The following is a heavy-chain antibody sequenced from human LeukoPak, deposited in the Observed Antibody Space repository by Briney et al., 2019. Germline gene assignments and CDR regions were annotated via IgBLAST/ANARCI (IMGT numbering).Heavy chain of an antibody. J-gene: IGHJ6*03. CDR3: ARDNRAAAGTSGALYYYYYYMDV. V-gene: IGHV1-8*03. D-gene: IGHD6-13*01. CDR2: MNPNSGNT. CDR1: GYTFTSYD. Sequence: ASVTVSCKASGYTFTSYDINWVRQATGQGLEWMGWMNPNSGNTGYAQKFQGRVTITRNTSISTAYMELSSLRSEDTAVYYCARDNRAAAGTSGALYYYYYYMDVWGKGTTVTVSS.